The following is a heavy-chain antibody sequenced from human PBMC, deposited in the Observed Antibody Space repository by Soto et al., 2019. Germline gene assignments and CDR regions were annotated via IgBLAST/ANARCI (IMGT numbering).Heavy chain of an antibody. D-gene: IGHD2-8*01. CDR1: GFTFSSYA. V-gene: IGHV3-23*01. J-gene: IGHJ6*01. CDR2: ISGSGGST. CDR3: AKDLGANGVDYYYGMDV. Sequence: PRLSCAASGFTFSSYAMSWVRQAPGKGLEWVSAISGSGGSTYYADSVKGRFTISRDNSKNTLYLQMNSLRAEDTAVYYCAKDLGANGVDYYYGMDVWGQGTTVTVSS.